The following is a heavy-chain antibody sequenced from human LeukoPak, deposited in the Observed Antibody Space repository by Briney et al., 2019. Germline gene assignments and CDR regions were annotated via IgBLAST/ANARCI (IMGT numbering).Heavy chain of an antibody. V-gene: IGHV1-58*02. Sequence: GTSVKVSCKASGFTCTTSAMQWVRQARGQRLEWIGWIVVGSGNTNYAQKFQERVTITRDMSTSTAYMELSSLRSEDTAVYYCAAAYRYFYDRGGYFDYWGQGTLVTVSS. J-gene: IGHJ4*02. CDR3: AAAYRYFYDRGGYFDY. CDR1: GFTCTTSA. D-gene: IGHD3-22*01. CDR2: IVVGSGNT.